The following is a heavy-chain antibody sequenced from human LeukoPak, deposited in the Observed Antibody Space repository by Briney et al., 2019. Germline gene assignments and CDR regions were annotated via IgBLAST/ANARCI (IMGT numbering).Heavy chain of an antibody. D-gene: IGHD1-1*01. CDR1: GFTVSSNY. CDR2: IYSGGST. V-gene: IGHV3-53*01. Sequence: PGGSLRLSCAASGFTVSSNYMSWVRQAPGKGLEWVSVIYSGGSTYYADSVKGRFSISRDNSKNTLYLQMNSLRAEDTAVYYCARESRRAGTDYWGQGTLVTVSS. J-gene: IGHJ4*02. CDR3: ARESRRAGTDY.